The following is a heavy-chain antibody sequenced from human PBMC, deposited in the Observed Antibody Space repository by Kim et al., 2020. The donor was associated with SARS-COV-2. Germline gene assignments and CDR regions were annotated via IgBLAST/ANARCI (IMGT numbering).Heavy chain of an antibody. Sequence: PSLTSRVTISVDTSKNQFSLKLSSVTAADTAVYYCARDVMVRGANAFAIWGQGTMVTVSS. CDR3: ARDVMVRGANAFAI. V-gene: IGHV4-39*07. D-gene: IGHD3-10*01. J-gene: IGHJ3*02.